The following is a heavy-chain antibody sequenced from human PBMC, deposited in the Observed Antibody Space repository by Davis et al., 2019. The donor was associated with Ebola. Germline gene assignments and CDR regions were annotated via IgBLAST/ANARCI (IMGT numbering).Heavy chain of an antibody. Sequence: ASVKVSCKASGYSFATYYIHWVRQAPGKGLEWMGSFDPEDGETISAQKFQGRVTMTRDTSTSTVYMELSSLRSEDTAVYYCAREVELLWFGESPGYFQHWGQGTLVTVSS. V-gene: IGHV1-46*01. D-gene: IGHD3-10*01. CDR3: AREVELLWFGESPGYFQH. CDR1: GYSFATYY. CDR2: FDPEDGET. J-gene: IGHJ1*01.